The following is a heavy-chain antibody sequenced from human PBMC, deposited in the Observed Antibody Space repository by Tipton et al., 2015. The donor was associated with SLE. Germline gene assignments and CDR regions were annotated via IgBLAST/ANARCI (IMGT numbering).Heavy chain of an antibody. D-gene: IGHD5-12*01. CDR2: INSDGSST. J-gene: IGHJ2*01. V-gene: IGHV3-74*01. CDR1: GFTFSSYW. CDR3: ARPRGGYSGYDGRVVDL. Sequence: GSLRLSCAASGFTFSSYWMHWVRQAPGKGLVWVSRINSDGSSTSYADSVKGRFTISRDNAKNTLCLQLNSLRAEDTAVYYCARPRGGYSGYDGRVVDLWGSGTLGTV.